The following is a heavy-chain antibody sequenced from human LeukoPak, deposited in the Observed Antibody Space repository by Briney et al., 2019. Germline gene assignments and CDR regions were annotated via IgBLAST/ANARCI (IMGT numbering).Heavy chain of an antibody. Sequence: QPGGSLRLSCAASGFTFKNYAITWFRQAPGKGRDWVSAISGGSGGGTLYAFSAGSGASTFYADSVKGRFTIPRDNSKNTLYLQMNSLRAEDTAVYYCPRGSAAARPYYFDYWGQGTLVTVSS. D-gene: IGHD6-13*01. CDR1: GFTFKNYA. CDR3: PRGSAAARPYYFDY. J-gene: IGHJ4*02. V-gene: IGHV3-23*01. CDR2: ISGGSGGGTLYAFSAGSGAST.